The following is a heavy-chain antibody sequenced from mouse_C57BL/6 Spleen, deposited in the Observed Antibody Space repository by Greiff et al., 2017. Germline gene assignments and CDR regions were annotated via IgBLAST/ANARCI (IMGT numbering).Heavy chain of an antibody. V-gene: IGHV1-53*01. CDR3: ARDGYYGGAMDY. CDR2: INPSNGGT. CDR1: GYTFTSYW. D-gene: IGHD2-3*01. Sequence: QVHVKQSGTELVKPGASVKLSCKASGYTFTSYWMHWVKQRPGQGLEWIGNINPSNGGTNYNEKFKSKATLTVDKSSSTAYMQLSSLTSEDSAVYYCARDGYYGGAMDYWGQGTSVTVSS. J-gene: IGHJ4*01.